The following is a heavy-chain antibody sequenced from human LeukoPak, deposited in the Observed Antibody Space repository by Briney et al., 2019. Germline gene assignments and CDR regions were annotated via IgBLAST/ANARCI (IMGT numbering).Heavy chain of an antibody. CDR3: VRDRRTIPSQFDP. Sequence: GASVKVSCKASGGTFSSYAISWVRQAPGQGLEWMGGIIPIFGTANYAQKFQGRVTITTDESTSTAYMELSSLRSEDTAVYYCVRDRRTIPSQFDPWGQGTLVTVSS. D-gene: IGHD3-9*01. CDR2: IIPIFGTA. CDR1: GGTFSSYA. V-gene: IGHV1-69*05. J-gene: IGHJ5*02.